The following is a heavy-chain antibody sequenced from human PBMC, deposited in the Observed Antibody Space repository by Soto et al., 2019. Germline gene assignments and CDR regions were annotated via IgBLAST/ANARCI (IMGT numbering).Heavy chain of an antibody. Sequence: QVQLQESGPGLVKPSQTLSLTCTVSGGSISSGDYYWSWIRQPPGKGLEWIGYIYYSGSTYYNPSLKSRVSMSIDTSNSQFSLKLTSVTAADTAVYYCARMADYFDDSGYYQERDYWGQGTLVTVS. V-gene: IGHV4-30-4*01. CDR1: GGSISSGDYY. CDR3: ARMADYFDDSGYYQERDY. D-gene: IGHD3-22*01. CDR2: IYYSGST. J-gene: IGHJ4*02.